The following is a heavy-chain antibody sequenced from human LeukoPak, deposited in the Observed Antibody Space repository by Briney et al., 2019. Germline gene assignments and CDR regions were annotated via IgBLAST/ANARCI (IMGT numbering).Heavy chain of an antibody. Sequence: SETLSLTCTVSGGSISSYYWSWIRQPPGKGLEWIGYIYYSGSTNYNPSLKSRVTISVDTSKNQFSLKLSSVTAADTAVYYCARDIRTITWNYFDYWGQGTLVTVSS. CDR1: GGSISSYY. D-gene: IGHD3-16*01. CDR2: IYYSGST. J-gene: IGHJ4*02. CDR3: ARDIRTITWNYFDY. V-gene: IGHV4-59*01.